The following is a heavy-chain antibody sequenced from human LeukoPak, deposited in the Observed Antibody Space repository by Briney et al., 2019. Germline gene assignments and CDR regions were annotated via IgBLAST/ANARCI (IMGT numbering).Heavy chain of an antibody. Sequence: PGGSLRLSCAASGFTFSSYAMSWVRQAPGKGLEWVSAISGSGGSTYYADSVKGRFTISRDNAKNSLYLQMNSLRAEDTAVYYCARAKIAAAGYFDYWGQGTLVTVSS. D-gene: IGHD6-13*01. CDR2: ISGSGGST. CDR1: GFTFSSYA. V-gene: IGHV3-23*01. J-gene: IGHJ4*02. CDR3: ARAKIAAAGYFDY.